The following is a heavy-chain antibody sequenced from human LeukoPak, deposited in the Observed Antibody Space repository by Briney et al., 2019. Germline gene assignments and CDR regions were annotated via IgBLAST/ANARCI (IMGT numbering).Heavy chain of an antibody. CDR1: GYTFTSYD. V-gene: IGHV1-8*01. J-gene: IGHJ5*02. Sequence: ASVKVSCTASGYTFTSYDINWVRQATGQGLEWMGWMNPNSGNTGYAQKFQGRVTMTRNTSISTAYMEVSSLRSEDTAVFFCARREGKRALMFDPWGQGTLVTVSS. D-gene: IGHD3-16*01. CDR2: MNPNSGNT. CDR3: ARREGKRALMFDP.